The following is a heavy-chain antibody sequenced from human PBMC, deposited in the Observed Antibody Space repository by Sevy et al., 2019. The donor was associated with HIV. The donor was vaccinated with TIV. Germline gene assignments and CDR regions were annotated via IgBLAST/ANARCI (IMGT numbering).Heavy chain of an antibody. CDR2: INHSGST. CDR3: ARTSSGWYIYYYYGMDD. D-gene: IGHD6-19*01. Sequence: SETLSLTCAVYGGSFSGYYWSWIRQPPGKGLEWIGEINHSGSTNYNPSLKSRVTISVDTSKNQFSLKLSSVTAADTAVYYCARTSSGWYIYYYYGMDDWGQWTTVTVSS. CDR1: GGSFSGYY. J-gene: IGHJ6*02. V-gene: IGHV4-34*01.